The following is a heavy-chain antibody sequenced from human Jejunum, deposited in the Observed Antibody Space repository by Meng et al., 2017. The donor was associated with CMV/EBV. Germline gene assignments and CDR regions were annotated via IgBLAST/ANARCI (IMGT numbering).Heavy chain of an antibody. Sequence: SSYGISWVRQAPGQGLEWMGWIGAHNGNTFYAQKFQDRVTMTTDTSASEAYMALRSLRSDDTAIYSCAGSAHKGFNWSYDYFYYWGQCTLVTVSS. J-gene: IGHJ4*02. D-gene: IGHD1-26*01. CDR2: IGAHNGNT. CDR1: SSYG. CDR3: AGSAHKGFNWSYDYFYY. V-gene: IGHV1-18*01.